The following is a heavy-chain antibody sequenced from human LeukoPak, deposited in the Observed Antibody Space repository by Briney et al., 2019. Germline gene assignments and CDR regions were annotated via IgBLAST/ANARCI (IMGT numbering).Heavy chain of an antibody. Sequence: GGSLRLSCAASGFTFSDYYMSWIRQAPGKGLEWVSYISSSGSTIYYADSVKGRFTISRDNAKNSLYLQMNSLRAEDTAVYYCATEKIFNFWSGYYKSDDAFDIWGQGTMVTVSS. V-gene: IGHV3-11*04. CDR1: GFTFSDYY. CDR2: ISSSGSTI. J-gene: IGHJ3*02. D-gene: IGHD3-3*01. CDR3: ATEKIFNFWSGYYKSDDAFDI.